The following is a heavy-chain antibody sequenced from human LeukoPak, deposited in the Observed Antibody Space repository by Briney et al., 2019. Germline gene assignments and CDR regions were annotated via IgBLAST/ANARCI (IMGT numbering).Heavy chain of an antibody. CDR3: ANQAQWGFDF. V-gene: IGHV1-24*01. CDR1: GYTLTELS. J-gene: IGHJ4*02. D-gene: IGHD1-26*01. Sequence: ASVKVSCKVSGYTLTELSLHWVRQAPGKGLEWMGGFGPEDGETIYSLKFQGRVTMTEDTSTDTAYMELSSLRSEDTAVYYCANQAQWGFDFWGQGTLVTVSS. CDR2: FGPEDGET.